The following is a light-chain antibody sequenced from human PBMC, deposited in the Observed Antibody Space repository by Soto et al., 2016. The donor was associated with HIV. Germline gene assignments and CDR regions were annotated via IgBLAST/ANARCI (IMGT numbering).Light chain of an antibody. CDR2: AAS. CDR3: LQDHNYPRT. V-gene: IGKV1-6*01. J-gene: IGKJ1*01. Sequence: AVQMTQSPSSLSASVGDRVIITCRASQDIGIDLGWYQQKPGKAPKVLIHAASSLQSGVPSRFSGSGSGTDFTLTISSLQSEDFAAYYCLQDHNYPRTFGQGTKVEIK. CDR1: QDIGID.